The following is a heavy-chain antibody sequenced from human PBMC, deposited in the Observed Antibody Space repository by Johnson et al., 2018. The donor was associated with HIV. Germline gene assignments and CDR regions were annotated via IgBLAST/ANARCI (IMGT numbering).Heavy chain of an antibody. V-gene: IGHV3-20*04. J-gene: IGHJ3*02. Sequence: VQLVESGGGVIRPGGSLRLSCAASGFTFDGYGMCWVRQAPGKGLEWVSGINWNGGSTGYADSVKGRFTISRDNSKNTLYLQMNSLRAEDTAVYYCAKETPSSGGTFDIWGQGTVVTVSS. CDR1: GFTFDGYG. CDR2: INWNGGST. CDR3: AKETPSSGGTFDI. D-gene: IGHD6-25*01.